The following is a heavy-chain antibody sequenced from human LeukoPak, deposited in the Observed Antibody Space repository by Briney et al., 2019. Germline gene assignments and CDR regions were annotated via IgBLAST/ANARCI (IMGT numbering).Heavy chain of an antibody. CDR2: ISGSGGST. CDR3: AKRPLVDIVATIPDGHFDY. Sequence: PGGSLRLSCAASGFTFSSYGMSWVRQAPGKGLEWVSAISGSGGSTYYADSVKGRFTISRDNSKNTLYLQMNSLRAEDTAVYYCAKRPLVDIVATIPDGHFDYWGQGTLVTVSS. V-gene: IGHV3-23*01. CDR1: GFTFSSYG. D-gene: IGHD5-12*01. J-gene: IGHJ4*02.